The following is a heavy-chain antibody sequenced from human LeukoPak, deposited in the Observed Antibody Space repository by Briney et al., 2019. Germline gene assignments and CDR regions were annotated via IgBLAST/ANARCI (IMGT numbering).Heavy chain of an antibody. D-gene: IGHD3-9*01. Sequence: PGGSLRLSCAASGFMFSTYAMTWLRQAPGKGLEWVSVVSASGGNRYYADSVKGRFTISRDNAKNSLYLQMNSLRDEDTAVYYCARGYDILTGYYVEDYYFDYWGQGTLVTVSS. CDR3: ARGYDILTGYYVEDYYFDY. CDR1: GFMFSTYA. J-gene: IGHJ4*02. CDR2: VSASGGNR. V-gene: IGHV3-23*01.